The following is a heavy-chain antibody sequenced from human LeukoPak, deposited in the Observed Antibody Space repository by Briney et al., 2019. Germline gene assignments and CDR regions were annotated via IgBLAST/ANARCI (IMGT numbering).Heavy chain of an antibody. J-gene: IGHJ4*02. CDR3: AKDGLYYDGSEHVYYFDS. CDR1: GFTFSRSA. Sequence: PGGSLRLSCAASGFTFSRSAMTWVRQGPGTGLEFVASIIYSGGATYYADSVKGRFTISRDNSKNTLSLQMNSLRAEDTALYYCAKDGLYYDGSEHVYYFDSWGQGTLVTVSS. CDR2: IIYSGGAT. D-gene: IGHD3-22*01. V-gene: IGHV3-23*01.